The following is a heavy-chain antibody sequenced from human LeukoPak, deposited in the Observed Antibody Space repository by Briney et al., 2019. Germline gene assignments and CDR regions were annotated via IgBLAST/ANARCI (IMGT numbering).Heavy chain of an antibody. D-gene: IGHD4-11*01. Sequence: SVKVSYKASGGTFSSYAISWVRQAPGQGLEWMGGIIPIFGTANYAQKFQGRVTITTDESTSTAYMELSSLRSEDTAVYYCASEATKDYSNYPDGDYYYYYMDVWGKGTTVTVSS. CDR3: ASEATKDYSNYPDGDYYYYYMDV. V-gene: IGHV1-69*05. J-gene: IGHJ6*03. CDR1: GGTFSSYA. CDR2: IIPIFGTA.